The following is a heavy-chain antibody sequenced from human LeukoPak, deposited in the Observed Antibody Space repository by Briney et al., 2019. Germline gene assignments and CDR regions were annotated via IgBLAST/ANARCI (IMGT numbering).Heavy chain of an antibody. D-gene: IGHD3-22*01. CDR3: AREGYYDSSGNYALDI. J-gene: IGHJ3*02. Sequence: SETLSLTCTVSGGSISSSSYYWGWIRQPPGKGLEWIGSIYYSGSTYYNPSLKSRVTISVDTSKNQFSLKLSSVTAADTAVYYCAREGYYDSSGNYALDIWGQGTMVTVSS. CDR1: GGSISSSSYY. V-gene: IGHV4-39*07. CDR2: IYYSGST.